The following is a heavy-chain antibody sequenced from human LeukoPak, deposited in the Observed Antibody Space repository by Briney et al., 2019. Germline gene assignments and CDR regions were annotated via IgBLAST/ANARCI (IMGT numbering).Heavy chain of an antibody. D-gene: IGHD1-1*01. CDR1: GFTVSSNH. Sequence: GGSLRLSCAASGFTVSSNHMSWVRQAPGKGPEWVSVIYSGGSTDYADSVKGRFTISRDNSKNTLYLQMNSLRAEDTAVYHCARGPAGYNWGQGTLVTVSS. J-gene: IGHJ4*02. CDR2: IYSGGST. CDR3: ARGPAGYN. V-gene: IGHV3-53*01.